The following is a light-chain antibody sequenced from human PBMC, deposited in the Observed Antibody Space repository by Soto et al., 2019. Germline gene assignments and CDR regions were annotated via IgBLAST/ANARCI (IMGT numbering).Light chain of an antibody. Sequence: DIQMTQSPSTLSASVGDRVTITCRDSQSINNWLAWYQQKPGKAPKLLIYDASSLESGVPSRFSGSGSGTEFTLTISRLQPDDFATYYCQQYNNYSTFGPGTKVDIK. J-gene: IGKJ3*01. CDR2: DAS. V-gene: IGKV1-5*01. CDR3: QQYNNYST. CDR1: QSINNW.